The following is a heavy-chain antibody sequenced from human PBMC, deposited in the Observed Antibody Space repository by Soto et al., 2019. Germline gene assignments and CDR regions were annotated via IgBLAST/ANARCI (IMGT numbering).Heavy chain of an antibody. V-gene: IGHV2-26*04. Sequence: QVTVKESGPVLVKPTETLTLTCTVSGFSLSNAGLGVSWIRQPPGKALEWLAHIFSNDEKSYSTSLKSRLTISKDTSKSQLCLTMTNMDPVDTATYYCASTYSTSWYWFDPWGQGTLVTVSS. J-gene: IGHJ5*02. CDR1: GFSLSNAGLG. D-gene: IGHD6-13*01. CDR2: IFSNDEK. CDR3: ASTYSTSWYWFDP.